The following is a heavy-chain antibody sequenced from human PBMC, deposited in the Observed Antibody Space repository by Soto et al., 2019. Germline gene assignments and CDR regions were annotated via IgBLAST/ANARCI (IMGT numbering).Heavy chain of an antibody. Sequence: PGGSLRLSCAGSGFTFSSYGIHWVRQAPGKGLEWVALISYDGGNEKYTESVKDRFTISRDDSHNVAYLQMSSLRTEDTAMYYCAKDRDSGTYPTEFDYWGQGSLVTVSS. V-gene: IGHV3-30*18. CDR3: AKDRDSGTYPTEFDY. D-gene: IGHD1-26*01. CDR1: GFTFSSYG. CDR2: ISYDGGNE. J-gene: IGHJ4*02.